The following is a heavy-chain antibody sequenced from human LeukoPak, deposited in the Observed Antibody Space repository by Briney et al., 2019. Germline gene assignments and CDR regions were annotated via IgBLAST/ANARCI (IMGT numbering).Heavy chain of an antibody. CDR1: GYTFTSYD. J-gene: IGHJ4*02. CDR3: ARGHYSSSYNDY. V-gene: IGHV1-8*01. D-gene: IGHD6-6*01. Sequence: GASVKVSCKASGYTFTSYDINWVRQATGQGLEWMGWMNPNSGNTGYAQKFQGRVTMTRNTSISTAYMELSSLRSKDTAVYYCARGHYSSSYNDYWGQGTLVTVSS. CDR2: MNPNSGNT.